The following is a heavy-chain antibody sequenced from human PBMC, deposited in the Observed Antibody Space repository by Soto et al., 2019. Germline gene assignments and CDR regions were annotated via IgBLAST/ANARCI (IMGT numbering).Heavy chain of an antibody. CDR1: GGTFSSYA. CDR2: IIPIFGTA. Sequence: QVQLVQSGAEVKKPGSSVKVSCKASGGTFSSYAISWVRQAPGQGLEWMGGIIPIFGTANYAQKFQGRVTITADESTSTAYMELSSLRSEDTAVYYCAREGVYYYDSSGSLRAFDIWGQGTMVTVSS. J-gene: IGHJ3*02. V-gene: IGHV1-69*12. CDR3: AREGVYYYDSSGSLRAFDI. D-gene: IGHD3-22*01.